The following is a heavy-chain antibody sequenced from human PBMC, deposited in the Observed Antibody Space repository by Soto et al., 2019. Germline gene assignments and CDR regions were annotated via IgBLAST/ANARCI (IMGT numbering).Heavy chain of an antibody. Sequence: QVQLVESGGGVVQPGRSLRLSCAASGFTFSSYGMHWVRQAPGKGLEWVAVISYDGSNKYYADSVKGRFTISRDNSKKTLYLQMNSLRAEDTAVYYCAKDLLAAGRAYGMDVWGQGTTVTVSS. CDR2: ISYDGSNK. D-gene: IGHD6-25*01. J-gene: IGHJ6*02. CDR3: AKDLLAAGRAYGMDV. V-gene: IGHV3-30*18. CDR1: GFTFSSYG.